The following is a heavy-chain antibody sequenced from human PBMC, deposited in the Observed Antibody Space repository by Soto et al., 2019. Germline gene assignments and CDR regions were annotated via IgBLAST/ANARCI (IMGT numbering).Heavy chain of an antibody. V-gene: IGHV3-48*03. CDR2: ISSSGSTK. CDR3: ARVPRNFYYNGMDV. J-gene: IGHJ6*02. Sequence: GSLRLSCEGSGVTLSSYEMNWVRQAPGKGLEWVSYISSSGSTKNYADSVKGRFTISRDNVKNSLYLQMNSLRAEDTAVYYCARVPRNFYYNGMDVWGQGTTVTVSS. CDR1: GVTLSSYE.